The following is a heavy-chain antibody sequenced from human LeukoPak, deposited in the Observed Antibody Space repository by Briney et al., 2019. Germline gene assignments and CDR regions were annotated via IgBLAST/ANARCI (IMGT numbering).Heavy chain of an antibody. V-gene: IGHV4-61*05. CDR3: ARHGVVVPSAMYYYYMDV. D-gene: IGHD2-2*01. Sequence: SETLSLTCTVSGGSISSSSYYWGWIRQPPGKGLEWIGYIYISGSPNYNPSLKSRVTISVDTSKNQFSLNLSSVTAADTAVYYCARHGVVVPSAMYYYYMDVWGKGTTVTVS. CDR2: IYISGSP. J-gene: IGHJ6*03. CDR1: GGSISSSSYY.